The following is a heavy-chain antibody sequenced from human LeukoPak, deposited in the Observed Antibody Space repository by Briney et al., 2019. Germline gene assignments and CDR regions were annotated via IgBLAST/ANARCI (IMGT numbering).Heavy chain of an antibody. CDR1: GGSISSSSYY. CDR3: ARDLRYSSGWSASGMDV. J-gene: IGHJ6*03. CDR2: IYYTGSA. V-gene: IGHV4-39*07. D-gene: IGHD6-19*01. Sequence: SETLSLTCTVSGGSISSSSYYWGWIRQPPGKGLEWIGTIYYTGSAYYNPSLKSRVTISVDKSKNQFSLKLSSVTAADTAVYYCARDLRYSSGWSASGMDVWGKGTTVTISS.